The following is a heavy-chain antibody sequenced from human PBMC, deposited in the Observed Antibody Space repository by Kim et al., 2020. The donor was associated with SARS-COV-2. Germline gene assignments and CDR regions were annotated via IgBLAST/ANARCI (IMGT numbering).Heavy chain of an antibody. CDR3: ARFSGLLEGPQTHYYYYGMDV. CDR2: IYYSGST. J-gene: IGHJ6*02. CDR1: GGSISSYY. Sequence: SETLSLTCTVSGGSISSYYWSWIRQPPGKGLEWIGYIYYSGSTNYNPSLKSRVTISVDTSKNQFSLKLSSVTAADTAVYYCARFSGLLEGPQTHYYYYGMDVWGQGTTVTVSS. V-gene: IGHV4-59*01. D-gene: IGHD1-26*01.